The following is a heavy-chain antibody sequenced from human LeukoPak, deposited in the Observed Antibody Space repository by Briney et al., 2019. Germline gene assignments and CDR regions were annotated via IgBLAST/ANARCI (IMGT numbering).Heavy chain of an antibody. J-gene: IGHJ4*02. CDR1: GFTFSSYA. CDR3: ARGYYAYVWGSYRPPTNPDY. V-gene: IGHV3-23*01. CDR2: INGGGGST. D-gene: IGHD3-16*02. Sequence: GGSLRLSCAASGFTFSSYAMSWVRQAPGKGLDWVSSINGGGGSTYYADSVKGRFTISRDNSKNTLYLQMNSLRAADTAVYYCARGYYAYVWGSYRPPTNPDYWGQGTLVTVSS.